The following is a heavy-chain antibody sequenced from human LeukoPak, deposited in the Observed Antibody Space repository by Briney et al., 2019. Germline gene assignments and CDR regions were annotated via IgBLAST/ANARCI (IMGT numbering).Heavy chain of an antibody. Sequence: SETLSLTCSVSGGAIISYYWSWIRQPAGKGPEWIGRIYPTGNTDYNPSLMRRVTISLDTSKKQLSLNLTSVTAADTAVYYCAGRGQRYFRDWGQGTLVTVSS. J-gene: IGHJ1*01. V-gene: IGHV4-4*07. CDR2: IYPTGNT. CDR3: AGRGQRYFRD. CDR1: GGAIISYY.